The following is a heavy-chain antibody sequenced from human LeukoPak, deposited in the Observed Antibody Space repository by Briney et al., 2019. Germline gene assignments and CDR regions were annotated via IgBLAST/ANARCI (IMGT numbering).Heavy chain of an antibody. CDR3: ARPPGIAAAWFDP. CDR2: IYHSGST. Sequence: PSETLSLTCTVSGYSISSGYYWGWIRQPPGKGLEWIGSIYHSGSTYYNPSLQSRVTISVDKSKDQLSLKLNSVTATDTAIYYCARPPGIAAAWFDPWGQGTLVTVSS. D-gene: IGHD6-13*01. V-gene: IGHV4-38-2*02. J-gene: IGHJ5*02. CDR1: GYSISSGYY.